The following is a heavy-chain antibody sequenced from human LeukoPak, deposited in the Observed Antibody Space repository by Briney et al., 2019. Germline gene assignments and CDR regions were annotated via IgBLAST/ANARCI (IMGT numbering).Heavy chain of an antibody. CDR2: ISYDGSNK. D-gene: IGHD2-15*01. Sequence: GRSLRLSCAASGFTFSSYAMHWVRQAPGKGLEWVAVISYDGSNKYYADSVKGRFTISRDNSKNTLYLQMNSLRAEDTAVYYCAKSGLNRFDYWGQGTLVTVSS. J-gene: IGHJ4*02. V-gene: IGHV3-30*04. CDR1: GFTFSSYA. CDR3: AKSGLNRFDY.